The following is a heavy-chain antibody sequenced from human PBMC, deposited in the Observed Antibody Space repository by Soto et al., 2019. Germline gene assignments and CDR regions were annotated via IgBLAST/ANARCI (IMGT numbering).Heavy chain of an antibody. CDR1: GGSISSYY. Sequence: PSETLSLTCTVSGGSISSYYWSWIRQPPGKGLEWIGYIYYSGSTNYNPSLKSRVTISVDTSKNQFSLKLSSVTAADTAVYYCARVVSGFRGSREDLLLDPWGQGTLVTVSS. CDR2: IYYSGST. V-gene: IGHV4-59*01. J-gene: IGHJ5*02. D-gene: IGHD1-26*01. CDR3: ARVVSGFRGSREDLLLDP.